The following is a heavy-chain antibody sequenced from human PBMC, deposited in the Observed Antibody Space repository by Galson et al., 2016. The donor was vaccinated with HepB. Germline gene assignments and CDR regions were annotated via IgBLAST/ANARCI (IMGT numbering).Heavy chain of an antibody. CDR3: ARTERGDYGFYY. D-gene: IGHD4-17*01. CDR1: GGTFSNYA. J-gene: IGHJ4*02. V-gene: IGHV1-69*05. CDR2: IIPILGTA. Sequence: SVKVSCKASGGTFSNYAISWVRQAPGQGLEWMGVIIPILGTANYAQKFQDRVTIATDKSTSTAYMEMSSLRSEDTAVYYCARTERGDYGFYYWGQGTLVTVSS.